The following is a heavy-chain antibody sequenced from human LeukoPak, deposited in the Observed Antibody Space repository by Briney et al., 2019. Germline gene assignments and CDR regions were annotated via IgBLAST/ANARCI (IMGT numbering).Heavy chain of an antibody. CDR2: IHHDGTT. CDR3: ARVFDTTMGPFDY. J-gene: IGHJ4*02. V-gene: IGHV4-38-2*01. Sequence: SETLSLTCGVSGHSLSSDYYWGWIGQPPGKRLEWIGTIHHDGTTYDNPSLKSRVAISVDTSKNQFSLKVKSVTAADTAVYYCARVFDTTMGPFDYWGQGTLVTVSS. CDR1: GHSLSSDYY. D-gene: IGHD5-18*01.